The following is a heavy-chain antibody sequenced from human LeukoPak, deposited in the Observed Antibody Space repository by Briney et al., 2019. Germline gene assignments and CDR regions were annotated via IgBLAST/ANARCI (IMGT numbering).Heavy chain of an antibody. J-gene: IGHJ5*02. V-gene: IGHV1-69*05. CDR1: GGTFSSYA. D-gene: IGHD5-18*01. CDR3: ARDLSGYTNWLDP. Sequence: VASVKVSCKASGGTFSSYAISWVRQAPGQGLEWMGRIIPIFGTANYAQKFQGRVTITTDESTSTAYMELSSLRSEDTAVYYCARDLSGYTNWLDPWGQGTLVTVSS. CDR2: IIPIFGTA.